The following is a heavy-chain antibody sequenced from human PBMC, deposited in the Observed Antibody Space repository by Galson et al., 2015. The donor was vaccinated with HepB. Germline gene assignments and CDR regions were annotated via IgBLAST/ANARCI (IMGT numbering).Heavy chain of an antibody. D-gene: IGHD5-18*01. Sequence: ETLSLTCTVSGGSINTYYWNWIRQPAGKGLEWIGRIYNSGRTNYNPSLKSRGSMSVDSSKKQFSLKLDSVTAADTAVYYCARGRGYSNGPTHFYYYGLDVWGQGTTVTVSS. CDR3: ARGRGYSNGPTHFYYYGLDV. V-gene: IGHV4-4*07. CDR1: GGSINTYY. CDR2: IYNSGRT. J-gene: IGHJ6*02.